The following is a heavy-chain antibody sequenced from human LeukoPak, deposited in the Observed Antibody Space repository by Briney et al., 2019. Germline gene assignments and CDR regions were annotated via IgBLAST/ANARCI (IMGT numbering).Heavy chain of an antibody. J-gene: IGHJ2*01. CDR1: GFTFSSYW. CDR2: INSDGSRT. V-gene: IGHV3-74*03. D-gene: IGHD4-17*01. CDR3: AKDHDYGDYGDWYFDL. Sequence: GGSLRLSCAASGFTFSSYWMHWVRHAPGRGLVWVSRINSDGSRTTYADSVKGRFTISRDNSKNTLYLQMNSLRAEDTAVYYCAKDHDYGDYGDWYFDLWGRGTLVTVSS.